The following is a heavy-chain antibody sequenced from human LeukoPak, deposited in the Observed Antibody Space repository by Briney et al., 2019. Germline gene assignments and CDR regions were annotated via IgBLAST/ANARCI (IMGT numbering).Heavy chain of an antibody. V-gene: IGHV4-61*02. Sequence: SQTLSLTCTVSGGSISSGSYYWSWIRQPAGKGLEWIGRIYTSGSTNYNSSLKSRVTISVDTSKNQFSLKLSSVTAADTAVYYCARVPTDYYDSSGYHEYLDYWGQGTLVTVSS. CDR1: GGSISSGSYY. J-gene: IGHJ4*02. CDR2: IYTSGST. D-gene: IGHD3-22*01. CDR3: ARVPTDYYDSSGYHEYLDY.